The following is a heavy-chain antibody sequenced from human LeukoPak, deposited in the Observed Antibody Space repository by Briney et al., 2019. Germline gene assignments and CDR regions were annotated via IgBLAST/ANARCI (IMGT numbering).Heavy chain of an antibody. V-gene: IGHV1-69*13. J-gene: IGHJ4*02. D-gene: IGHD6-6*01. CDR1: GGTFSSYA. Sequence: SVKVSCKASGGTFSSYAISWVRQAPGQGLEWMGGIIPIFGTANYAQKFQGRVTITADESTSTAYMELSSLSSEDTAVYYCATIENREAARGYFDYWGQGTLVTVSS. CDR3: ATIENREAARGYFDY. CDR2: IIPIFGTA.